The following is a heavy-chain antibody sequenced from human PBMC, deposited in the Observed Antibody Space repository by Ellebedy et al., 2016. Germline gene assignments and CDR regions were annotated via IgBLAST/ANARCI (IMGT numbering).Heavy chain of an antibody. CDR3: ARAPCGGDCYSDNWFDP. Sequence: ASVKVSCKASGGTFSSYAINWVRQAPGQGLEWMGRIIPILGIANYAQKFQDRVTMTRDTSTSTVYMELSSLRSEDTAVYYCARAPCGGDCYSDNWFDPWGQGTLVTVSS. V-gene: IGHV1-69*04. CDR2: IIPILGIA. D-gene: IGHD2-21*02. J-gene: IGHJ5*02. CDR1: GGTFSSYA.